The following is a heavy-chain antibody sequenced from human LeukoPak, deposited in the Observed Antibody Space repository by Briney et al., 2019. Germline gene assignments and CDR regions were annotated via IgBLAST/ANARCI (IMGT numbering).Heavy chain of an antibody. CDR2: IYHDGRT. V-gene: IGHV4-59*12. D-gene: IGHD3-16*01. CDR1: GDSISSYY. Sequence: SETLSLTCTVSGDSISSYYWSWIRQAAGKGLEWVGNIYHDGRTYYNASLKSGVSISVETSKNQSSLKLTSVTAADTAIYYCARDLGSWPHVTLDIWGHGTLVTVSS. J-gene: IGHJ3*02. CDR3: ARDLGSWPHVTLDI.